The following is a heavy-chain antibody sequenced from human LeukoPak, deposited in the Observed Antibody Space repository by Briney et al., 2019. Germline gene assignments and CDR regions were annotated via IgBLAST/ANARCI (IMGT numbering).Heavy chain of an antibody. V-gene: IGHV3-23*01. J-gene: IGHJ6*02. CDR1: GFTFSSYA. Sequence: GGSLRLSCAASGFTFSSYAMSWVRQAPGKGLEWVSAISGSGGSTYYADSVKGRFTISRENLKNTLYLQMNSLRAEDTAGYYCAKEVFAGTYLFYYYGMDVWGQGTTVTVSS. CDR3: AKEVFAGTYLFYYYGMDV. CDR2: ISGSGGST. D-gene: IGHD3-10*01.